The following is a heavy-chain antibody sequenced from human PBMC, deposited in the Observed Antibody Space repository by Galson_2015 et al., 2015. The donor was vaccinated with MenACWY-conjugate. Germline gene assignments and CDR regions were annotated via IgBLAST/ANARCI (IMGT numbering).Heavy chain of an antibody. V-gene: IGHV3-33*01. J-gene: IGHJ3*02. CDR2: IWFDGSKT. Sequence: SLRLSCAASGFTFSRYGMHWVRQAPGRGLEWVATIWFDGSKTYYTEYVKGRLTISRDNSKNTLYLEMNSLRAEDTAVYYCARINGDYAVDIWGQGTVVTASS. CDR1: GFTFSRYG. CDR3: ARINGDYAVDI. D-gene: IGHD2-21*02.